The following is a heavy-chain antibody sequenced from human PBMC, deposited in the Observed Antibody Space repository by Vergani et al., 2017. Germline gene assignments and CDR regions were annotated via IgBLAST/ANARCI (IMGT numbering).Heavy chain of an antibody. V-gene: IGHV3-49*04. D-gene: IGHD4-11*01. CDR3: ARSGYSNGQLDS. Sequence: EVQLVESGGGLVQPGQSLRLSCAPSGFSFGDDALNWVRQVPGKGLEWVAFLGKRDFGRTRQYAPSVRGRFTISRDDSKSVVYLDINNLKVEDTAIYYCARSGYSNGQLDSWGQGNLGIVSS. CDR1: GFSFGDDA. CDR2: LGKRDFGRTR. J-gene: IGHJ5*01.